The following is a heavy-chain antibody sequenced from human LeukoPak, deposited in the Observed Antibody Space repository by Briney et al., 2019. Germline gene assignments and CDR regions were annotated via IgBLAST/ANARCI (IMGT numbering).Heavy chain of an antibody. D-gene: IGHD2-21*01. Sequence: GGSLRLSCATSGFTFSSNWMSWVRHVPGRGLDWVANIKPDGSAQYYAASVKGRFTVSRDNAKNSLYLQMNSLRAEDTAVYYCAKEYSPGSRGYFDYWGQGTLVTVSS. CDR2: IKPDGSAQ. J-gene: IGHJ4*02. CDR1: GFTFSSNW. CDR3: AKEYSPGSRGYFDY. V-gene: IGHV3-7*03.